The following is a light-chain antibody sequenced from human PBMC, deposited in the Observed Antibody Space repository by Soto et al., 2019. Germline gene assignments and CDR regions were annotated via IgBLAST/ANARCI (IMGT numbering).Light chain of an antibody. CDR1: QGISSY. CDR2: DAS. J-gene: IGKJ5*01. CDR3: QQSSNWPPVT. Sequence: EIVLTQSPATLSLSPGERATLSCRASQGISSYLAWYQQKPGQAPRLLIYDASNRATGIPARFSGSGSGTDFTLTISSLEPEDFAVYYCQQSSNWPPVTFGQGTRLEIK. V-gene: IGKV3-11*01.